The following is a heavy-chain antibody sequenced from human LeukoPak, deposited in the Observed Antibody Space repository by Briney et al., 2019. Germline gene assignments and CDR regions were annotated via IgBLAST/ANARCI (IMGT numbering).Heavy chain of an antibody. J-gene: IGHJ4*02. CDR1: GGSISSSSYY. D-gene: IGHD3-9*01. CDR2: IYYSGST. CDR3: ARDTYYDILTGYYTFDY. V-gene: IGHV4-39*02. Sequence: SETLSLTCTVSGGSISSSSYYWGWIRQPPGKGLERIGSIYYSGSTYYNPSLKSRVTISVDTSKNQFSLKLGSVTAADTAVYYCARDTYYDILTGYYTFDYWGQGTLVTVSS.